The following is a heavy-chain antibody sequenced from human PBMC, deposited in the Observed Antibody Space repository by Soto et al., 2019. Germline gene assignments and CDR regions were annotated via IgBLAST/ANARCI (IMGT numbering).Heavy chain of an antibody. J-gene: IGHJ4*02. CDR3: ARRYGGNLDY. Sequence: SETLSLTCTVSGGSISSYYWSWIRQPPGKGLEWIGYIYYSGSINYNPSLKSRVTISVDTSKNQFSLKLSSVTAADTAVYYCARRYGGNLDYWGQGTLVTSPQ. D-gene: IGHD1-26*01. CDR1: GGSISSYY. V-gene: IGHV4-59*08. CDR2: IYYSGSI.